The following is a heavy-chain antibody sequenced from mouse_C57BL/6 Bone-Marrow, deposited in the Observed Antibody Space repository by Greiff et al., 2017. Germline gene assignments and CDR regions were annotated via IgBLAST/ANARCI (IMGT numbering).Heavy chain of an antibody. J-gene: IGHJ2*01. D-gene: IGHD1-1*01. CDR2: INPYNGGT. CDR1: GYTFTDYY. CDR3: ASGATGVATGEYFDY. V-gene: IGHV1-19*01. Sequence: VQLQQSGPVLVKPGASVKMSCKASGYTFTDYYMNWVKQSHGKSLEWIGDINPYNGGTSYNQKFKGKATLTVDKSYSTAYMELNSLTSEDSAVYYVASGATGVATGEYFDYWGQGTTLTVSS.